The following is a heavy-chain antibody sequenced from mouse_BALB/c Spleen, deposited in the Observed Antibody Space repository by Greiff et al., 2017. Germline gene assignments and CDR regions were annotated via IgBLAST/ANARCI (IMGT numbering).Heavy chain of an antibody. V-gene: IGHV5-6-3*01. Sequence: VKLVASGGGLVQPGGSLKLSCAASGFTFSSYGMSWVRQTPDKRLELVATINSNGGSTYYPDSVKGRFTISRDNAKNTLYLQMSSLKSEDTAMYYCARDYEGGFAYWGQGTLVTVSA. D-gene: IGHD2-12*01. CDR2: INSNGGST. CDR1: GFTFSSYG. J-gene: IGHJ3*01. CDR3: ARDYEGGFAY.